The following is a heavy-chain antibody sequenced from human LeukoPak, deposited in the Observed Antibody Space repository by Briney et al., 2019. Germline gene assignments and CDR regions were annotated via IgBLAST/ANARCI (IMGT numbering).Heavy chain of an antibody. CDR3: ARHTTAAVDYLDV. CDR2: IYYSGST. Sequence: SETLSLTCTVSGGSISSSSYYWGWIRQPPGKGLEWIGSIYYSGSTYYNSSLKSRVTISVDTSKNEFSLKLSAVTAADTAVYYCARHTTAAVDYLDVWGQGTTVTVSS. D-gene: IGHD6-13*01. J-gene: IGHJ6*03. CDR1: GGSISSSSYY. V-gene: IGHV4-39*01.